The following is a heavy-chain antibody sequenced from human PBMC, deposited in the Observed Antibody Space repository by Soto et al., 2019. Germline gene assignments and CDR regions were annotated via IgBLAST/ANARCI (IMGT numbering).Heavy chain of an antibody. CDR1: GFTFSSYA. Sequence: LRLSCAASGFTFSSYAMSWVRQAPGKGLEWVSAISGSGGSTYYADSVKGRFTISRDNSKNTLYLQMNSLRAEDTAVYYCAKHEEFYYYGIDVWGQGTTVTVSS. CDR2: ISGSGGST. J-gene: IGHJ6*02. V-gene: IGHV3-23*01. CDR3: AKHEEFYYYGIDV.